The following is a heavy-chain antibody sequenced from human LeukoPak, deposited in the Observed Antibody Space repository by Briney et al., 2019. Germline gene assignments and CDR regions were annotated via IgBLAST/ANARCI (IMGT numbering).Heavy chain of an antibody. J-gene: IGHJ4*02. CDR3: AGLSVGFWSGYSDYFDY. CDR1: GYTFTSYY. V-gene: IGHV1-46*01. D-gene: IGHD3-3*01. CDR2: INPSGGST. Sequence: ASVKVSCKASGYTFTSYYMHWVRQAPGQGLEWMGIINPSGGSTSYAQKFQGRVTITADESTSTAYMELSSLRSEDTAVYYCAGLSVGFWSGYSDYFDYWGQGTLVTVSS.